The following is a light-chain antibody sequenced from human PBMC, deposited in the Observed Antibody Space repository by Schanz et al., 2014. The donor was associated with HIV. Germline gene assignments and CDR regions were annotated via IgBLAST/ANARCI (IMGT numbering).Light chain of an antibody. CDR2: GAS. CDR3: HQYGSSPPYT. V-gene: IGKV3-20*01. J-gene: IGKJ2*01. CDR1: QCISTN. Sequence: EIVLTQSPATLSLSPGERATLSCRASQCISTNLAWYQQRPGQTPRLLIFGASTSATGIPARFSGSGSGTEFTLTISSLEPEDFAVYYCHQYGSSPPYTFGQGTKLEIK.